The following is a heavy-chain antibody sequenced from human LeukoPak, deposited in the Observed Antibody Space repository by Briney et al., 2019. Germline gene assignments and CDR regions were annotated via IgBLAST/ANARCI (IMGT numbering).Heavy chain of an antibody. J-gene: IGHJ4*02. CDR2: ISFDGSNK. CDR3: AKDSSSTRSFDY. V-gene: IGHV3-30*18. CDR1: GFTFSRCG. D-gene: IGHD2-2*01. Sequence: GKSLRLSCAASGFTFSRCGMHWVRRAPGKGLEWVTTISFDGSNKYYADSVKGRFTISRDNSKNALYLQMNSLRAEDSALYYCAKDSSSTRSFDYWGQGTLVTVSS.